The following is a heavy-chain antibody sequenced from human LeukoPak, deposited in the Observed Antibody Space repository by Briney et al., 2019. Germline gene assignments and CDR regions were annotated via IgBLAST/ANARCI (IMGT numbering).Heavy chain of an antibody. Sequence: SETLSLTCTVSGGSISSSNYYWNWIRQPAGKGLEWIGRIYTSGSTNYNPSLKSRVTISVDTSKNQFSLKLSSVTAADTAVYYCAKGDTTWELPHDDWGQGTLVTVSS. CDR2: IYTSGST. J-gene: IGHJ4*02. V-gene: IGHV4-61*02. CDR1: GGSISSSNYY. CDR3: AKGDTTWELPHDD. D-gene: IGHD1-26*01.